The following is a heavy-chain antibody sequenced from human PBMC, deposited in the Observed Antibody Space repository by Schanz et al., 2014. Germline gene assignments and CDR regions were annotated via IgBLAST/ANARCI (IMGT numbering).Heavy chain of an antibody. CDR3: AASYSSSSYFYVMDV. J-gene: IGHJ6*02. D-gene: IGHD6-6*01. CDR1: GFTLSSYA. Sequence: EVQLVESGGGLVQPGGSLRLSCAASGFTLSSYAMSWVRQAPGKGLEWVSAMTGRGGGTYYADAVKGRFTISRDNSKNTLFLQMNSLRAEITAIYYCAASYSSSSYFYVMDVWGQGTTVTVSS. V-gene: IGHV3-23*04. CDR2: MTGRGGGT.